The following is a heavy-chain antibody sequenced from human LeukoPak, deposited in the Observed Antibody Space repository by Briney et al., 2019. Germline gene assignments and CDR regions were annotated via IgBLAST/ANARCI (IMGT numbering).Heavy chain of an antibody. CDR2: ISSSGSTI. J-gene: IGHJ4*02. CDR1: GFTFSDYY. Sequence: KAGGSLRLSCAASGFTFSDYYMSWIRQAPGKGLEWVSYISSSGSTIYYADSVKGRFTISRDNAKNSLYLQMNSLRAEDTAVYYCARRIQLMGAPFDYWGQGTLVTVSS. D-gene: IGHD5-18*01. CDR3: ARRIQLMGAPFDY. V-gene: IGHV3-11*01.